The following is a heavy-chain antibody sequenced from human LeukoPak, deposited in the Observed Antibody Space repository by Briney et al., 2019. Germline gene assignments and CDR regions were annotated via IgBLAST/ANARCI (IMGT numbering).Heavy chain of an antibody. V-gene: IGHV3-73*01. CDR1: GFTFSGSA. CDR2: IRSKANSYAT. Sequence: GGSLKLSCAASGFTFSGSAMHWVRQASGKGLEWVGRIRSKANSYATAYAASVKGRFTISRDDSKNTAYLQMNSLKTEDTAVYYCTSLEVGATTGGFDYWGQGTLVTVSS. D-gene: IGHD1-26*01. J-gene: IGHJ4*02. CDR3: TSLEVGATTGGFDY.